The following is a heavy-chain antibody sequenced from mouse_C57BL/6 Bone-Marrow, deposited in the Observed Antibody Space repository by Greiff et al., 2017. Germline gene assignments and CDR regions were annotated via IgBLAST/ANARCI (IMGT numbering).Heavy chain of an antibody. Sequence: VQLKQSGPVLVKPGASVKMSCKASGYTFTDYYMNWVKQSHGKSLEWIGVINPYNGGTSYNQKFKGKATLTVDKSSSTAYMELNSLTSEDSAVYYCARSYGSCHFDYWGQGTTLTVSS. V-gene: IGHV1-19*01. D-gene: IGHD1-1*01. CDR3: ARSYGSCHFDY. CDR2: INPYNGGT. CDR1: GYTFTDYY. J-gene: IGHJ2*01.